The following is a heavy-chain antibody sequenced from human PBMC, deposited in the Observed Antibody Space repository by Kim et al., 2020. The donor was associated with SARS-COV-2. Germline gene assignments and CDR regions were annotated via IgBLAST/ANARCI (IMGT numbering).Heavy chain of an antibody. CDR3: ARDSYYGSGISNWFDP. Sequence: SVKGRFTISRDNAKNSLYLQMNSLRAEDTAVYYCARDSYYGSGISNWFDPWGQGTLVTVSS. J-gene: IGHJ5*02. D-gene: IGHD3-10*01. V-gene: IGHV3-48*03.